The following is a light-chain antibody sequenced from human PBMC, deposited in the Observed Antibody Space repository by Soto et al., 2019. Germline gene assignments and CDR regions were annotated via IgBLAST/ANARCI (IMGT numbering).Light chain of an antibody. Sequence: DIQMTHSPSTLSASVGDRVTITCRASQSISSWLAWYQQKPGKAPKLLIYDASSLESGVPSRFSGSGSRTEVTRNISSLQPDDFATYYCQKYNSYPDSFGQGTKLEIK. J-gene: IGKJ2*01. CDR3: QKYNSYPDS. CDR2: DAS. V-gene: IGKV1-5*01. CDR1: QSISSW.